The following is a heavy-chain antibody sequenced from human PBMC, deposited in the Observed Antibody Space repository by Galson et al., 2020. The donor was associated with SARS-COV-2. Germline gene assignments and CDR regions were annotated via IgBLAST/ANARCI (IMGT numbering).Heavy chain of an antibody. CDR3: VRDRASRDVGGYHFEF. V-gene: IGHV3-21*05. CDR1: GLTFGAYN. J-gene: IGHJ4*02. Sequence: GGSLRLSCVVSGLTFGAYNMNWVRQAPGKGLEWVSIMSNSVSYSFHADSVKGRFTISRDNAKNSLYLQMNSLRIEDTAVYYCVRDRASRDVGGYHFEFWGPGTLVPVSS. D-gene: IGHD5-12*01. CDR2: MSNSVSYS.